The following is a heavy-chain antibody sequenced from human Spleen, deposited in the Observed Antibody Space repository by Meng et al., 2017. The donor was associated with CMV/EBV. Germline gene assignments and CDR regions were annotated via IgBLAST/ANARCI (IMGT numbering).Heavy chain of an antibody. CDR2: IWYDASKT. J-gene: IGHJ4*02. CDR3: AKEITLVRGYIDSDY. V-gene: IGHV3-33*06. D-gene: IGHD3-10*01. CDR1: GSTCKGCR. Sequence: GSTCKGCRMPGVRQAPSKGLEWIGGIWYDASKTYYADSVRGRFVTSTDSFKNTVYLQMNSLRDEDTAVYYGAKEITLVRGYIDSDYWGQGTLVTVSS.